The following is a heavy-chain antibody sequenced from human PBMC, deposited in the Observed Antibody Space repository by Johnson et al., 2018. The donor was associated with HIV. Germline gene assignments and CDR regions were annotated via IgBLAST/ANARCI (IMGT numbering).Heavy chain of an antibody. CDR1: GFTFSSYG. D-gene: IGHD1-7*01. J-gene: IGHJ3*02. Sequence: QEKLVESGGGVVQPGRSLRLSCAASGFTFSSYGIHWVRQAPGKGLEWVTVTSYDGSNTYSGDSVKHRFTITSDNAKNTLYLQMNSLRAEDTALYYCAREKLGAFDIWGRGTMVTVSS. V-gene: IGHV3-30*03. CDR2: TSYDGSNT. CDR3: AREKLGAFDI.